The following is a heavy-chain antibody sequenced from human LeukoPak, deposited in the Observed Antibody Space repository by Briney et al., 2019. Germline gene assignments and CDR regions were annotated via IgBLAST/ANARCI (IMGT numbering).Heavy chain of an antibody. CDR1: GYTFTSYG. D-gene: IGHD2-2*01. CDR3: ATCSSTSCYAAGFDY. CDR2: ISAYNGNT. V-gene: IGHV1-18*01. Sequence: ASVKVSCKASGYTFTSYGISWVRQAPGQGLEWMGWISAYNGNTNYAQKLQGRVTMTTDTSTSTAYMELRSLRSDDTAVYYCATCSSTSCYAAGFDYWGQGTLVTASS. J-gene: IGHJ4*02.